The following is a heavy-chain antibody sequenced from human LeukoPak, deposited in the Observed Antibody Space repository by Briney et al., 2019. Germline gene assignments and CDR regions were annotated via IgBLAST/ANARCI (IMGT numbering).Heavy chain of an antibody. Sequence: ASVKVSCKASGYTFTGYYMHWVRQAPGQGLEWMGWINPNSGGTNYAQKFQGRVTMTRDTSISTAYMELSRLRSDDTAVYYCARDAGGETVFGYWGQGTLVTVSS. V-gene: IGHV1-2*02. D-gene: IGHD4-17*01. J-gene: IGHJ4*02. CDR2: INPNSGGT. CDR3: ARDAGGETVFGY. CDR1: GYTFTGYY.